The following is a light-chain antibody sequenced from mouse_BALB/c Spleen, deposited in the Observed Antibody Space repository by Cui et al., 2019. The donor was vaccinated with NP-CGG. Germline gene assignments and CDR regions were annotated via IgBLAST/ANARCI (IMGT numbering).Light chain of an antibody. Sequence: QAVVTQDSALTTSPGETVTLTGRSSTGAVTTSNYANWVQENPDQLFTGLIGGTNNRAPGVPARFSGSLIGDKAALTITGAQTEDEAIYFCALWYSNHWVFGGGTKLTVL. CDR3: ALWYSNHWV. J-gene: IGLJ1*01. CDR1: TGAVTTSNY. V-gene: IGLV1*01. CDR2: GTN.